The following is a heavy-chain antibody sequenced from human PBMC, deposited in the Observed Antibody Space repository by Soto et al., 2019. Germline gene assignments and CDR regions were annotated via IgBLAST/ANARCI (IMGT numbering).Heavy chain of an antibody. CDR3: ARGLRGVIITSYYVVMDV. J-gene: IGHJ6*02. V-gene: IGHV4-34*01. Sequence: QVQLQQWGAGLLKPSETLSLTCAVYGGSFSGYYWSWIRQPPGKGLEWIGDINHSGRTNYNPSLKSRVTISTDMSRNQFSLRLTSVTAADTALYYCARGLRGVIITSYYVVMDVWGQGTTVTVSS. D-gene: IGHD3-10*01. CDR1: GGSFSGYY. CDR2: INHSGRT.